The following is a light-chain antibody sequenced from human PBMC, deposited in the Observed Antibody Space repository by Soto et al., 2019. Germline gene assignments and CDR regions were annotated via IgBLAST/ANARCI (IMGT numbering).Light chain of an antibody. V-gene: IGKV1-5*01. CDR3: QQYNNYTRT. J-gene: IGKJ1*01. CDR2: DSS. CDR1: DGISGW. Sequence: DIGMTQSPSTLSASRGDGVTITCLASDGISGWLARYQQQPGKAPKLRIYDSSNLESGVPSRFSGSGSWTEFTLAISSLQPDDFATYDWQQYNNYTRTCGQGTKVEI.